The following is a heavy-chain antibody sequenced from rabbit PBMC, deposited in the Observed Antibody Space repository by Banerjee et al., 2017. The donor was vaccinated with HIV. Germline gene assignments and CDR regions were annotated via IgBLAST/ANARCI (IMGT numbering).Heavy chain of an antibody. CDR1: GFSFSSSYW. CDR2: IYVGSSGST. Sequence: QSLEESGGDLVKPGASLTLTCTASGFSFSSSYWICWVRQAPGKGLEWIGCIYVGSSGSTHYASWAKGRFTISKTSSTTVTLQMTSLTAADTATYFCARGAGYPGYGYPTYYFDLRGQGTLVTVS. D-gene: IGHD7-1*01. CDR3: ARGAGYPGYGYPTYYFDL. V-gene: IGHV1S40*01. J-gene: IGHJ4*01.